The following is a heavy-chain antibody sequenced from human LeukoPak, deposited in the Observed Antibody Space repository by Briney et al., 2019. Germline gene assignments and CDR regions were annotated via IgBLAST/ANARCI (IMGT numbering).Heavy chain of an antibody. Sequence: ASVKVSCKASGYTFNSYGISWVRQAPGQGLEWMGWTSGYNGDTDYAQKLQGRVTMTTDTSTSTAYMELRSLRSDDTAVYYCGRDPIGYNNYGAQIDYWGQGNLVTVSS. CDR1: GYTFNSYG. J-gene: IGHJ4*02. D-gene: IGHD4/OR15-4a*01. CDR2: TSGYNGDT. CDR3: GRDPIGYNNYGAQIDY. V-gene: IGHV1-18*01.